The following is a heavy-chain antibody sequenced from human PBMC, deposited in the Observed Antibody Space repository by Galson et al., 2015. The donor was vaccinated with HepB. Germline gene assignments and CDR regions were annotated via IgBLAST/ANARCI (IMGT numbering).Heavy chain of an antibody. CDR1: GYTFTSYY. D-gene: IGHD3-10*01. Sequence: SVKVSCKASGYTFTSYYMHWVRQAPGQGLEWMGIINPSGGSTSYAQKFQGRVTMTRDTSTSTVYMELSSLRSEDTAVYYCARGGAYCYGSGSYLNWFDPWGQGTLVTVSS. V-gene: IGHV1-46*01. CDR3: ARGGAYCYGSGSYLNWFDP. CDR2: INPSGGST. J-gene: IGHJ5*02.